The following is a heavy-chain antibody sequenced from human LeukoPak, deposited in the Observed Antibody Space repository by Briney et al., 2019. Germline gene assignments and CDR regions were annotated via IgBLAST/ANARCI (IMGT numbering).Heavy chain of an antibody. V-gene: IGHV3-43*01. CDR1: GFTFDDYT. J-gene: IGHJ3*02. CDR3: ARAESAFDI. Sequence: GGSLRLSCAASGFTFDDYTMHWVRQAPGKGLEWVSLISWDGGSTYYADSVKGRFTISRDNSKNSLYLQMNSLRAEDTAVYYCARAESAFDIWGQGTMVTVSS. CDR2: ISWDGGST.